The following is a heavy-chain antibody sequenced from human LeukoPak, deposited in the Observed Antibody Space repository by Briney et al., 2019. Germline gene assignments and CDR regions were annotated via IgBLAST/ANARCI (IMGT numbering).Heavy chain of an antibody. CDR3: ARLEYSGSYYWFDP. D-gene: IGHD1-26*01. J-gene: IGHJ5*02. V-gene: IGHV4-59*11. CDR2: IYYSGST. CDR1: GGPISSHY. Sequence: SETLSLTCTVSGGPISSHYWSWIRQPPGKGLEWIGYIYYSGSTNYNPSLKSRVTISVDTPKNQFSLNLTSVTAADTATYHCARLEYSGSYYWFDPWGQGTLVTVSS.